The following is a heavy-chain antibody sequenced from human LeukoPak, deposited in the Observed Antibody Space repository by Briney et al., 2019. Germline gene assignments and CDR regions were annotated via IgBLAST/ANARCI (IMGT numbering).Heavy chain of an antibody. CDR1: GDSVSSNSAA. J-gene: IGHJ3*02. CDR2: TYYRSKWYN. CDR3: ARDLYYDSSGYPDAFDI. D-gene: IGHD3-22*01. V-gene: IGHV6-1*01. Sequence: SQTLSLTCAISGDSVSSNSAAWNWIRQSPSRGLEWLGRTYYRSKWYNDYAVSVKSRITINPDTSKNQFSLQLNSVTPEDTAVYYCARDLYYDSSGYPDAFDIWGQGTMVTVSS.